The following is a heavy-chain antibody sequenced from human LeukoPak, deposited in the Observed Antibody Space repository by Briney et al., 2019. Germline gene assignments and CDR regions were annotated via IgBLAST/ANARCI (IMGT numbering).Heavy chain of an antibody. J-gene: IGHJ4*02. D-gene: IGHD3-10*01. CDR3: ARGRYYGSGTLYFDY. V-gene: IGHV4-34*09. CDR1: GFTFSSYS. Sequence: LRLSCAASGFTFSSYSMNWVRQAPGKGLEWIGEINHSGSTNYNPSLQSRGTISVDTSRYQFSLRLSSVTAADTAVYYCARGRYYGSGTLYFDYWGQGILVTVSS. CDR2: INHSGST.